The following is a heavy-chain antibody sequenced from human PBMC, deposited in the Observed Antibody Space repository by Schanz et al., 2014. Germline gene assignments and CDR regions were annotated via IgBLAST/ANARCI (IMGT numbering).Heavy chain of an antibody. J-gene: IGHJ4*02. CDR1: GFTFRDYY. V-gene: IGHV3-11*04. Sequence: QVQLVESGGGVVQPGGSLRLSCAASGFTFRDYYMSWIRQAPGKGLEWVSSISHSGGSKYYADSVKGRFTISRDSGQNSLYLQMNSLRAGDTAVYYCARANYRRKINFDYWGRGTLVTVSS. D-gene: IGHD3-10*01. CDR3: ARANYRRKINFDY. CDR2: ISHSGGSK.